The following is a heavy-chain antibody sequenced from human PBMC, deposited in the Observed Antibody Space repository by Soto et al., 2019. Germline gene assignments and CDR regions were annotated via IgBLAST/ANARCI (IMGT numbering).Heavy chain of an antibody. CDR3: ATDRVRNPPDYDYVWGSVFDH. CDR2: FDPEDGET. CDR1: GYTLTELS. J-gene: IGHJ4*02. Sequence: ASVKVSCKVSGYTLTELSMHWVRQAPGKGLEWMGGFDPEDGETIYAQKFQGRVTMTEDTSTDTAYMELSSLRSEDTAVYYCATDRVRNPPDYDYVWGSVFDHWGQGTLVTVSS. D-gene: IGHD3-16*01. V-gene: IGHV1-24*01.